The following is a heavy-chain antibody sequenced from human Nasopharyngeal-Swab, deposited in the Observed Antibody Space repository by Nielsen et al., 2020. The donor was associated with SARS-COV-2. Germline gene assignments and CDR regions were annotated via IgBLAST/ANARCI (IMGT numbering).Heavy chain of an antibody. CDR3: AREGWEAVNGYDY. D-gene: IGHD1-26*01. V-gene: IGHV4-4*02. CDR1: GDSISGINW. CDR2: IHHSGPT. J-gene: IGHJ4*02. Sequence: SETLSLTCAVSGDSISGINWWSWVRQAPGQGLEWIGEIHHSGPTNYNPSLKSRVTMWLDKSKNQFSLELYSVPAADSAVYYCAREGWEAVNGYDYWGQGTLVTVSS.